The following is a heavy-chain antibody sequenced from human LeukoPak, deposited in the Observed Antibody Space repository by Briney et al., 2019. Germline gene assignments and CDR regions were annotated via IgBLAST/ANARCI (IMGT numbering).Heavy chain of an antibody. V-gene: IGHV3-30*18. CDR3: AKNYEDRYSGYDFFDY. D-gene: IGHD5-12*01. Sequence: PGGSLRLSCAASGFTFSSYGMHWVRQAPGKGLEWVAVISFDGNSKHYADSVKGRFTISRDNSKNTLYLQMSRLRAEDTALYYCAKNYEDRYSGYDFFDYWGQGTLVTVSS. CDR2: ISFDGNSK. J-gene: IGHJ4*02. CDR1: GFTFSSYG.